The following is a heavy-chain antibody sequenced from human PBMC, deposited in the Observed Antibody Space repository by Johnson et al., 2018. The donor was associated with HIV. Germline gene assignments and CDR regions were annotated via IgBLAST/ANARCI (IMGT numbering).Heavy chain of an antibody. D-gene: IGHD3-9*01. Sequence: QVQLVESGGGLVRPGGSLRLSCAASGFTFSDYYMTWIRQAPGKGLECVSYISSSGRTIYYADSVKGRFTISRDNAKNSLYLQMNSLSAEDTAVYYCAREEGNYILTRGDAFEIWGQGTMVTVSS. CDR1: GFTFSDYY. J-gene: IGHJ3*02. CDR2: ISSSGRTI. V-gene: IGHV3-11*04. CDR3: AREEGNYILTRGDAFEI.